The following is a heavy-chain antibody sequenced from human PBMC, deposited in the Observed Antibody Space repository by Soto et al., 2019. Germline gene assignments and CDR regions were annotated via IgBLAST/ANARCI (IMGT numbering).Heavy chain of an antibody. D-gene: IGHD1-26*01. Sequence: GESLKISCKGSRFIFSNYWIGWVRQMPGKGLEWMGIIYPGDSDTRYSPSFQGQIIISVDKSISTAYLQWSSLEASDSVMFFCVRVSGVTPVAPDAFDMWGQGPMFTVSS. CDR3: VRVSGVTPVAPDAFDM. J-gene: IGHJ3*02. CDR1: RFIFSNYW. V-gene: IGHV5-51*01. CDR2: IYPGDSDT.